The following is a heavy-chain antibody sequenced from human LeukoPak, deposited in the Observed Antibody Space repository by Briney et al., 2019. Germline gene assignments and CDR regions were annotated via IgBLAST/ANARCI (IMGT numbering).Heavy chain of an antibody. J-gene: IGHJ4*02. Sequence: KTSETLSLTCTVSGGSISSGSYYWSWIRQPAGKGLEWIGRIYTSGSTNYNPSLKSRVTISVDTSKNQFSLKLSSVTAADTAVYYCARVYSKGTIDYWGQGTLVTVSS. D-gene: IGHD4-11*01. CDR3: ARVYSKGTIDY. V-gene: IGHV4-61*02. CDR2: IYTSGST. CDR1: GGSISSGSYY.